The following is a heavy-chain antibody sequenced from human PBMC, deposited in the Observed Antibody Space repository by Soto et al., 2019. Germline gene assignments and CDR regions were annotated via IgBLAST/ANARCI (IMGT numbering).Heavy chain of an antibody. V-gene: IGHV3-30*18. Sequence: GGSLRLSCAASGFTFSSYGMHWVRQAPGKGLEWVAVISYDGSNKYYADSVKGRFTISRDNSKNTLYLQMNSLRAEDTAVYYCAKSNWFDPWGQGSLVTVSS. CDR1: GFTFSSYG. J-gene: IGHJ5*02. CDR2: ISYDGSNK. CDR3: AKSNWFDP.